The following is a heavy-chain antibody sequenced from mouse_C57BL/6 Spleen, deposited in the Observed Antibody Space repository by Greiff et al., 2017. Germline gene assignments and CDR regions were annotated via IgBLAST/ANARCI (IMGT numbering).Heavy chain of an antibody. CDR2: IDPETGGT. CDR3: TRGDGYDGSFAY. CDR1: GYTFTDYE. D-gene: IGHD2-2*01. V-gene: IGHV1-15*01. J-gene: IGHJ3*01. Sequence: QVQLKQSGAELVRPGASVTLSCKASGYTFTDYEMHWVKQTPVHGLEWIGAIDPETGGTAYNQKFKGKAILTADKSSSTAYRERRSLTSEDSAVYYGTRGDGYDGSFAYWGQGTLVTVSA.